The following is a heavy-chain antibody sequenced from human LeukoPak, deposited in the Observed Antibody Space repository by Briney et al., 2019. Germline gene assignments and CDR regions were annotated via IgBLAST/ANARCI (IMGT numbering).Heavy chain of an antibody. CDR3: ARVLGYYYDSSGYYRGDLGAFDI. CDR2: ISSSGSTI. J-gene: IGHJ3*02. D-gene: IGHD3-22*01. V-gene: IGHV3-48*03. Sequence: GGSLRLSCAASGFTFSSYEMNWVRQAPGKGLEWVSYISSSGSTIYYADSVKGRFTISRDNAKNSLYLQMNSLRAEDTAVYYCARVLGYYYDSSGYYRGDLGAFDIWGQGTMVTVSS. CDR1: GFTFSSYE.